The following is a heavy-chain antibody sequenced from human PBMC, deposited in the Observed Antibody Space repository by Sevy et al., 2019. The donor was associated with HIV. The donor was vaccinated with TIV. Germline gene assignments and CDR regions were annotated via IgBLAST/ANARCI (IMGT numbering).Heavy chain of an antibody. D-gene: IGHD3-22*01. CDR1: GFTFSSYW. CDR2: IKQDGSEK. J-gene: IGHJ6*02. Sequence: GGSLRLSCAASGFTFSSYWMSWVRQAPGKGLEWVANIKQDGSEKYYVDSVKGRFTISRDNAKNSLYLQMNSLRAEDTAVYYCARDHDSSGYYYYYYGMDVWGQGTTVTVSS. V-gene: IGHV3-7*01. CDR3: ARDHDSSGYYYYYYGMDV.